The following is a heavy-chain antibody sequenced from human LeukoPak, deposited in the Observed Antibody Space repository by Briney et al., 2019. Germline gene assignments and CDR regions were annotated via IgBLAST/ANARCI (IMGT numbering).Heavy chain of an antibody. Sequence: PSETLSLTCTVSGGSISSSSYYWGWIRQPRGKGLEWIGSISYSGSTYYNPSLKSRVTISVDTSKNQFSLKLSSVTAADTAVYYCARSYSSSPVGYWGQGTLVTVSS. V-gene: IGHV4-39*07. J-gene: IGHJ4*02. CDR1: GGSISSSSYY. D-gene: IGHD6-13*01. CDR2: ISYSGST. CDR3: ARSYSSSPVGY.